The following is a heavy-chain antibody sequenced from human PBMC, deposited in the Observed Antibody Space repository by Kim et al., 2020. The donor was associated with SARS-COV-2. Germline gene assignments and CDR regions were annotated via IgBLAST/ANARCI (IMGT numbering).Heavy chain of an antibody. CDR1: GFTFSSYA. Sequence: AGSLRLSCAASGFTFSSYAMSWVRQAPGKGLEWVSAISGSGGSTYYADSVKGRFTISRDNSKNTLYLQMNSLRAEDTAVYYCAKFDGDGDYVDYWGQGTLVTVSS. D-gene: IGHD4-17*01. V-gene: IGHV3-23*01. CDR2: ISGSGGST. CDR3: AKFDGDGDYVDY. J-gene: IGHJ4*02.